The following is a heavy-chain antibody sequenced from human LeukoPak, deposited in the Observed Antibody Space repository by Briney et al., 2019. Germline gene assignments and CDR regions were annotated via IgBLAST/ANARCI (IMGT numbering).Heavy chain of an antibody. Sequence: GGSLRLSCAASGFTVSSNYMSWVRQAPGKGLEWVSVIYSGGSTYYADSVKGRFTISRDNSKNTLYLQMNSLRAEDTAVYYCASLGTYYYDSSGYLIDYWGQGTLATVSS. J-gene: IGHJ4*02. D-gene: IGHD3-22*01. CDR2: IYSGGST. V-gene: IGHV3-53*01. CDR3: ASLGTYYYDSSGYLIDY. CDR1: GFTVSSNY.